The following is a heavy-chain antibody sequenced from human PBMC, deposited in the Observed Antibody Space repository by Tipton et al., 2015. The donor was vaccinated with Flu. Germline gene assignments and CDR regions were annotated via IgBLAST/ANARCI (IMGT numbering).Heavy chain of an antibody. CDR3: ARLSXYDVDLKNFYFDY. CDR1: SGSIRSTNYF. Sequence: GLVKPSETLSLTCTVSSGSIRSTNYFCAWIRQPPGKRLELIGSIYPSGTTYYNPSLKSRVTISVDTSKSQFSLMLRSVTAADTAXXXCARLSXYDVDLKNFYFDYWGQGALVTVSS. CDR2: IYPSGTT. J-gene: IGHJ4*02. D-gene: IGHD3-10*02. V-gene: IGHV4-39*01.